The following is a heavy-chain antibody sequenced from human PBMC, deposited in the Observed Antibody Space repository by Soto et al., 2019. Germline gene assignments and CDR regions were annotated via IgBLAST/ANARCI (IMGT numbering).Heavy chain of an antibody. D-gene: IGHD3-22*01. V-gene: IGHV5-51*01. J-gene: IGHJ4*02. CDR2: IYPSDSDT. CDR3: ARSDYDSSAYFGQTGKVEY. CDR1: GYPFSYFW. Sequence: EVQLVQSGAEVKKPGESLQISCEGSGYPFSYFWIAWVRQMPGKGLGWMGIIYPSDSDTRYSPSFQGQGTISADKSTNTAYLQWSSLKASDTAMYYCARSDYDSSAYFGQTGKVEYWGQGTLVTVSS.